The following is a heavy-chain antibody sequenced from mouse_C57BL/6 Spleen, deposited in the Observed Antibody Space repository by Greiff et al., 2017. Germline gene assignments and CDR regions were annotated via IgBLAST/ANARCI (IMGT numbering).Heavy chain of an antibody. J-gene: IGHJ4*01. V-gene: IGHV5-6*01. CDR1: GFTFSSYG. CDR2: ISSGGSYT. Sequence: EVQLQESGGDLVKPGGSLKLSCAASGFTFSSYGMSWVRQTPDKRLEWVATISSGGSYTYYPDSVKGRFTISRDNATNTLYLQMSSLKSEDTAMYYCASGAMDYGGEGTSVTVSS. CDR3: ASGAMDY.